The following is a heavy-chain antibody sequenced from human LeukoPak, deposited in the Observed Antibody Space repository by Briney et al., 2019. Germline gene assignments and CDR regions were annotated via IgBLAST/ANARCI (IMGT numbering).Heavy chain of an antibody. CDR2: IWHDGSNK. CDR3: ARDLVASTTVTTHLGY. CDR1: GFTFSSYG. D-gene: IGHD4-17*01. Sequence: GRSLRLSCAASGFTFSSYGMHWVRQAPGKGLEWVAVIWHDGSNKYYADSVKGRFTISRDNSKNTLYLQMNSLRAEDTAVYYCARDLVASTTVTTHLGYWGQGTLVTVSS. V-gene: IGHV3-33*01. J-gene: IGHJ4*02.